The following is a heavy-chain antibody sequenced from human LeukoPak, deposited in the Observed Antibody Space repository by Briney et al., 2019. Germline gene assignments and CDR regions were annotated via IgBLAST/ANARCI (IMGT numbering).Heavy chain of an antibody. CDR2: INSDGSST. J-gene: IGHJ4*02. Sequence: GGSLRLSCAASGFTFSSYWMHWVRQAPGKGLVWVSRINSDGSSTSYADSVKGRFTISRDNAKNTLYLQMNSLRAEDTAVYYCAKHGLLTGVGYFAFDYWGQGTLVAVSS. D-gene: IGHD6-25*01. CDR3: AKHGLLTGVGYFAFDY. V-gene: IGHV3-74*01. CDR1: GFTFSSYW.